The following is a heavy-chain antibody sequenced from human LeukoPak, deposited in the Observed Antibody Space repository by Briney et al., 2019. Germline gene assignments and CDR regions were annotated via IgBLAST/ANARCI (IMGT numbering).Heavy chain of an antibody. J-gene: IGHJ6*03. CDR2: IYHSGST. CDR1: GGSISSSNW. D-gene: IGHD3-3*01. CDR3: ARGGISIFGVVIYMDV. V-gene: IGHV4-4*02. Sequence: SETLSLTCAVSGGSISSSNWWSWVRPPPGKGLEWIGEIYHSGSTNYNPSLKSRVTISVDKSKNQFSLKLSSVTAADTAVYYCARGGISIFGVVIYMDVWGKGTTVTVSS.